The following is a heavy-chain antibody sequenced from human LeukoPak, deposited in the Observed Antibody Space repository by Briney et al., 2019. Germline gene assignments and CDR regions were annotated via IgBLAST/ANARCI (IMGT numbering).Heavy chain of an antibody. Sequence: ASVKVSCKASGYTFTGYYMHWVRQAPGQGLEWMGWINPNSGGTNYAQKFQGWVTMTRDTSISTAYMELSRLRSDDTAVYYCARGGRTYYYGSGTLDYWGQGTLVTVSS. V-gene: IGHV1-2*04. CDR2: INPNSGGT. D-gene: IGHD3-10*01. CDR3: ARGGRTYYYGSGTLDY. CDR1: GYTFTGYY. J-gene: IGHJ4*02.